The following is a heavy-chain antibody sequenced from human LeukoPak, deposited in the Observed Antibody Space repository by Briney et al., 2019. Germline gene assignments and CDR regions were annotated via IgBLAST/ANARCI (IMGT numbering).Heavy chain of an antibody. D-gene: IGHD4-23*01. J-gene: IGHJ4*02. V-gene: IGHV3-21*01. CDR3: ARGRPHGNDY. Sequence: PGGSLRLSCAASGFTFRDYTMNWVRQAPGKGLEWVSSISSSSSYIYYADSVKGRFTISRDNAKNTLYLQMNSLRVEDTAVYYCARGRPHGNDYWGQGTLVTVSS. CDR2: ISSSSSYI. CDR1: GFTFRDYT.